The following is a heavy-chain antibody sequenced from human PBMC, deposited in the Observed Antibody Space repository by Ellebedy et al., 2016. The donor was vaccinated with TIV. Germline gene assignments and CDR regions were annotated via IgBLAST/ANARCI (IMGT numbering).Heavy chain of an antibody. Sequence: ASVKVSXKASGYTFTHSYMHCVRQATGQGLEWVGVMNPRSGGATYAQKFQGRVTMTRDTSTSTVYTEMTSLRSDDTAVYYCARDLVGETSYVSYWGQGTLVTVSS. CDR3: ARDLVGETSYVSY. CDR2: MNPRSGGA. D-gene: IGHD3-16*01. V-gene: IGHV1-46*01. J-gene: IGHJ4*02. CDR1: GYTFTHSY.